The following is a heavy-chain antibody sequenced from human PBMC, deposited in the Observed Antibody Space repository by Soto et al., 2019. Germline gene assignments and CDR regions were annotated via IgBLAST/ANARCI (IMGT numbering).Heavy chain of an antibody. D-gene: IGHD6-19*01. CDR2: IYPGDSTT. V-gene: IGHV5-51*01. J-gene: IGHJ4*02. CDR1: GYTFTSYW. CDR3: ARRRAVAGEFDF. Sequence: PGESMKISCKCSGYTFTSYWIGWVRQMPGKGLEWMGIIYPGDSTTKYSPSFQGQVTFSADKSITTAYMQWSSLKASDTAMYYCARRRAVAGEFDFWGQGALVTVSS.